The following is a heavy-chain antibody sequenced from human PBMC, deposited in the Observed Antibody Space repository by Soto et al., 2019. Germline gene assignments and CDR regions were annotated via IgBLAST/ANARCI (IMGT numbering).Heavy chain of an antibody. CDR1: GYTFRSYG. Sequence: QVQLVQSGAEVKKPGASVKVSCKASGYTFRSYGITWVRQAPGQGLEWMGWMSLYNDNTDYAQNLQGRVTMTTDTSTTTAYMELRNLRSDDTAVYYCARNGLDFPMRPTYYFDWWSQGTLVTVSS. D-gene: IGHD6-19*01. CDR2: MSLYNDNT. J-gene: IGHJ4*02. CDR3: ARNGLDFPMRPTYYFDW. V-gene: IGHV1-18*04.